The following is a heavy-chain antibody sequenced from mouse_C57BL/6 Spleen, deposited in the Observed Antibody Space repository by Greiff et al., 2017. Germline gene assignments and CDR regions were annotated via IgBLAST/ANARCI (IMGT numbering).Heavy chain of an antibody. D-gene: IGHD4-1*01. J-gene: IGHJ2*01. CDR3: ARLGFDY. Sequence: GKATITADTSSNTAYLQLSSLTSEDTAVYYCARLGFDYWGQGTTLTVSS. V-gene: IGHV14-2*01.